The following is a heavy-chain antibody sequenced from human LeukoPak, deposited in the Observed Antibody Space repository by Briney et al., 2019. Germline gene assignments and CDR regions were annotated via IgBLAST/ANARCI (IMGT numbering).Heavy chain of an antibody. CDR2: ISGSGDST. CDR3: AKTRNYYGSGSYYKGWFDP. D-gene: IGHD3-10*01. CDR1: GFTFSSYA. V-gene: IGHV3-23*01. Sequence: GGSLRLSCAASGFTFSSYAMSWVRQAPGKGLEWVSAISGSGDSTYYADSVKGRFTISRDNSKNTLYLQMNSLRAEDTAVYYCAKTRNYYGSGSYYKGWFDPWGQGTLVTVSS. J-gene: IGHJ5*02.